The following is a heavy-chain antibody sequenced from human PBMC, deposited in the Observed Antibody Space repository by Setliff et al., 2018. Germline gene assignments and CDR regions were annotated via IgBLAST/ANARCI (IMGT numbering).Heavy chain of an antibody. CDR1: GYTFTGYY. D-gene: IGHD1-7*01. V-gene: IGHV1-2*04. CDR2: INPNSGGT. Sequence: GASVKVSCKASGYTFTGYYMHWVRQAPGQGLEWMGWINPNSGGTNYAQKLQGWVTMTRXXXISTAXXELSRLRSDDTAVYYCARGGLELRHWGQGTLVTVSS. J-gene: IGHJ4*02. CDR3: ARGGLELRH.